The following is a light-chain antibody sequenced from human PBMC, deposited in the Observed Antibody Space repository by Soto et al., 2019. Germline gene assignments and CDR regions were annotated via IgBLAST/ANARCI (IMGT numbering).Light chain of an antibody. CDR3: QQYNNWRT. J-gene: IGKJ1*01. CDR2: GAS. V-gene: IGKV3-15*01. CDR1: QSVSTN. Sequence: ENVMTQSPGTLSLSPGERATLSCRASQSVSTNYVAWYQQKPGQAPRLLIYGASTRATGIPARFSGSGSGTEFTLTISSLQSEDFAVYYCQQYNNWRTFGQGTTVDIK.